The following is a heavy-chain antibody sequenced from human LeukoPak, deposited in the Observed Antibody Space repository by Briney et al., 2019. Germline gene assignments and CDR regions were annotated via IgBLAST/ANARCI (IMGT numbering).Heavy chain of an antibody. J-gene: IGHJ4*02. CDR3: GRDWKLDY. V-gene: IGHV3-23*01. Sequence: GGSLRLSCAASGFTFNKYAMTWVRQAPGKGLEWVSAIGDNGVDRKYADSVEGRFTISRDNSKNTLYLQMNSLRAEDTAIYYCGRDWKLDYWGQGTLVTVSS. CDR1: GFTFNKYA. D-gene: IGHD1-1*01. CDR2: IGDNGVDR.